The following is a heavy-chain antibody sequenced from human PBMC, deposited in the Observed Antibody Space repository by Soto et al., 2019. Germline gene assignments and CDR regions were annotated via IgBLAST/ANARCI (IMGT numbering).Heavy chain of an antibody. Sequence: EVQLVESGGGLVQPGGSLRLSCAASGFTFSSYWMNWVRQAPGKGLEWVANIKQDGSDKYYVDSVKGRFSISRDNAKKSLYLQMNSLRAEDTAVYYCARDGNFCDTSGFYSDWGQGTLVTVSS. V-gene: IGHV3-7*03. CDR1: GFTFSSYW. D-gene: IGHD3-22*01. CDR3: ARDGNFCDTSGFYSD. CDR2: IKQDGSDK. J-gene: IGHJ4*02.